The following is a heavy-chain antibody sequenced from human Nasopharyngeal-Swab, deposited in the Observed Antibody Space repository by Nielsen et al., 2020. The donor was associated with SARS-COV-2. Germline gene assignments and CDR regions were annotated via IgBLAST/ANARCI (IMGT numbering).Heavy chain of an antibody. V-gene: IGHV1-2*02. D-gene: IGHD6-13*01. CDR2: INPNSGGT. Sequence: WGRQAPGQGLEWMGWINPNSGGTNYAQKFQGRVTMTRDTSITTAYMDLSRLRSDDTAVYYCARDPGSRWPHYFDFWGQGTLVTVSS. CDR3: ARDPGSRWPHYFDF. J-gene: IGHJ4*02.